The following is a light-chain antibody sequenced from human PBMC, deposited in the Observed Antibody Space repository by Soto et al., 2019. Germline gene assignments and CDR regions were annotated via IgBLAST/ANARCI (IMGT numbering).Light chain of an antibody. V-gene: IGLV1-47*02. Sequence: QSVLTQSPSASGTPGQRVTSSCYGSSSNIGSYPVYWYQQLPGTAPKLLINSDDQRPSGVPDRFSASKSGTSASLAISGRRSEDEADYYCAAWDASLSGHVFGAGTKLTVL. CDR1: SSNIGSYP. CDR3: AAWDASLSGHV. CDR2: SDD. J-gene: IGLJ1*01.